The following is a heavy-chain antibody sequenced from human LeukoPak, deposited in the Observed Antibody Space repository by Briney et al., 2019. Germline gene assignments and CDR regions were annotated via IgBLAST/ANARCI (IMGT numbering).Heavy chain of an antibody. CDR3: AKAMRSSSAPFDY. V-gene: IGHV3-9*01. Sequence: GRSLRLSCAVSGFTFDDYAMHWVRQAPGKGLEWVSGISWNSGSIGYADSVKGRFTISRDNAKNSLYLQMNSLRAEDTALYYCAKAMRSSSAPFDYWGQGTLVTVSS. CDR2: ISWNSGSI. D-gene: IGHD6-6*01. J-gene: IGHJ4*02. CDR1: GFTFDDYA.